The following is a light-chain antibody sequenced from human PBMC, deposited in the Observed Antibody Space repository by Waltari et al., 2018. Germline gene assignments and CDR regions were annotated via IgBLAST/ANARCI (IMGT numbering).Light chain of an antibody. CDR2: QDG. V-gene: IGLV3-1*01. Sequence: SYELTQPPSVSVSPGQTASITCSGEKLGDKYASWYQQKAGQSPVLVIDQDGKRPSGIPERFSGSNSGNTATLTISETQAIDEADYYCQAWDSSTAEVFGGGTKLTVL. J-gene: IGLJ2*01. CDR3: QAWDSSTAEV. CDR1: KLGDKY.